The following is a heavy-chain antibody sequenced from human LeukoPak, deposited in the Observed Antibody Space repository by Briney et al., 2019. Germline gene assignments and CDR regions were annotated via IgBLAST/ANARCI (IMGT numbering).Heavy chain of an antibody. Sequence: PSGTLSLTCGVSGDSISRNAWWSWVRQPPGKAMEWIGEVDQSGTTNYNPSLQSRVSISLDRSKNQFSLRLTTVTAADTAVYYCAREATVDSILTAYIFDNWGQGTLVTVSS. D-gene: IGHD3-9*01. CDR1: GDSISRNAW. J-gene: IGHJ4*02. V-gene: IGHV4-4*02. CDR2: VDQSGTT. CDR3: AREATVDSILTAYIFDN.